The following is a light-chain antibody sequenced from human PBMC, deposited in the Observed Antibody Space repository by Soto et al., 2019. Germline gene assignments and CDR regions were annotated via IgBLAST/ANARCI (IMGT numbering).Light chain of an antibody. J-gene: IGLJ1*01. CDR1: SSNIGAGYD. CDR2: GNN. CDR3: QAYDSSLSGRV. V-gene: IGLV1-40*01. Sequence: QLVLTQPPSVSGAPGQRVTICCTGTSSNIGAGYDVHWYQQAPGTAPKLLVYGNNNRPSGVPDRFSGSKSGTSASLAITGLQAEDEADYYCQAYDSSLSGRVFGNGTKLTVL.